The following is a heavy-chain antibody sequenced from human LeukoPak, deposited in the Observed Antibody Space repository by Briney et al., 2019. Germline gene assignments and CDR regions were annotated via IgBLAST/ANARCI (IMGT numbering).Heavy chain of an antibody. V-gene: IGHV1-8*03. J-gene: IGHJ6*03. CDR2: MNPNSGNT. CDR1: GYTFTSYD. CDR3: AGEKITMVRGVITGPYYYYYMDV. D-gene: IGHD3-10*01. Sequence: ASVKVSCKASGYTFTSYDINWVRQATGQGLEWMGWMNPNSGNTGYAQKFQGRVTITRNTSISTAYMELSSLRSEDTAVYYCAGEKITMVRGVITGPYYYYYMDVWGKGTTVTVSS.